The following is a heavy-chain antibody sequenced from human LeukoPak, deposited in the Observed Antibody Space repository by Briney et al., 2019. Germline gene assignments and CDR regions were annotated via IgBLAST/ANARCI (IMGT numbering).Heavy chain of an antibody. CDR2: ISSSGDRT. CDR3: ARRAGAYSHPYDY. Sequence: GGSLRLSCAASGFTFSSYAMSWVRQAPGKGLEWVSSISSSGDRTYYSDSVKGRFTISRDNSKNTLYLQMNSLRAEDTAVYYCARRAGAYSHPYDYWGQGTLVTVSS. CDR1: GFTFSSYA. J-gene: IGHJ4*02. V-gene: IGHV3-23*01. D-gene: IGHD4/OR15-4a*01.